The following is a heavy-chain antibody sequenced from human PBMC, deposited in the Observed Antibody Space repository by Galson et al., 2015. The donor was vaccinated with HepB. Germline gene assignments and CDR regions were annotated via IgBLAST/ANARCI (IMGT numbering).Heavy chain of an antibody. CDR2: IYPGDSDT. CDR3: ARTTYYYGSGSYSAIDY. J-gene: IGHJ4*02. V-gene: IGHV5-51*01. Sequence: QSGAEVKKPGESLKISCKGSGYSFTSYWIGWVRQMPGKGLEWMGIIYPGDSDTRYSPSFQGQVTISADKSISTAYLQWSSLKASDTAMYYCARTTYYYGSGSYSAIDYWGQGTLVTVSS. CDR1: GYSFTSYW. D-gene: IGHD3-10*01.